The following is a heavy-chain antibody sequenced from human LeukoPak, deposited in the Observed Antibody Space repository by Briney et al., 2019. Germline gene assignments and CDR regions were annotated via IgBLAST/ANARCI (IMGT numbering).Heavy chain of an antibody. CDR1: GYTFTSYD. Sequence: ASVKVSCKASGYTFTSYDFNWVRQATGQRPEWMGWMSPNSGDTGYAQKFQDRVTMTRNTSISTAYMELSSLRSDDTAVYYCARGPPNWGYDYWGPGTLVTISS. CDR3: ARGPPNWGYDY. J-gene: IGHJ4*02. CDR2: MSPNSGDT. V-gene: IGHV1-8*01. D-gene: IGHD7-27*01.